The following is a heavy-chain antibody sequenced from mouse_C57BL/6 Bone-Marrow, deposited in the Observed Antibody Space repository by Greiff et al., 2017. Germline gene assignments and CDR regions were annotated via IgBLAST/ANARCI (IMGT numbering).Heavy chain of an antibody. D-gene: IGHD2-1*01. CDR3: AKCCNYLYAMDY. J-gene: IGHJ4*01. CDR2: INPGSGGP. CDR1: GYAFTNYL. Sequence: QVQLKESGAELVRPGTSVKVSCKASGYAFTNYLIEWVKQRPGQGLEWIGVINPGSGGPNYNEKFKGKATLTADKSSSPAYMQLSSLTTGVSAVYFGAKCCNYLYAMDYWGQGTSVTVSS. V-gene: IGHV1-54*01.